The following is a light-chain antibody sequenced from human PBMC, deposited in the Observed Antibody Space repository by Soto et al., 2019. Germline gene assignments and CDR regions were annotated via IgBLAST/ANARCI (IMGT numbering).Light chain of an antibody. J-gene: IGKJ5*01. Sequence: EIVLTQSPATLSLSPGERATLSCRASQSVSSYLAWYQQKHGQAPRLLIYDASNRATGIPARFSGSGSGTDFTLTISSLEPEDFAVYYCPQRSNWPITFGQGTRLEIK. CDR3: PQRSNWPIT. CDR2: DAS. CDR1: QSVSSY. V-gene: IGKV3-11*01.